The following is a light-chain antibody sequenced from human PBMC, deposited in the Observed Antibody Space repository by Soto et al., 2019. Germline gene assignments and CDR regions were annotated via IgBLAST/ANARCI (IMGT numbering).Light chain of an antibody. CDR2: GAS. CDR3: QQYNNWPPVT. CDR1: QSVGNN. V-gene: IGKV3-15*01. J-gene: IGKJ3*01. Sequence: EIVMTQSPGTLSVSPGERATLSCGASQSVGNNLAWYQQKPGQAPRLLIYGASTRATGIPARFSGSGSGTEFTLTISSLQSEDFAVYFCQQYNNWPPVTFGPGTKVHIK.